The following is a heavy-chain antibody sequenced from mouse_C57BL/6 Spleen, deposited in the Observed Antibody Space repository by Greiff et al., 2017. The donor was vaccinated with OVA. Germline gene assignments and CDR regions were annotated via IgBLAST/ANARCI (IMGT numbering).Heavy chain of an antibody. CDR3: GRDAYYYGSDWYFDV. D-gene: IGHD1-1*01. J-gene: IGHJ1*03. CDR1: GFTFSDFY. CDR2: SRNKANDYTT. V-gene: IGHV7-1*01. Sequence: EVKVVESGGGLVQSGRSLRLSCATSGFTFSDFYMEWVRPAPGTGLAWIAASRNKANDYTTESRASVKGRFIVSSDTSPSILYLQMNALRAEDTAIYYGGRDAYYYGSDWYFDVWGTGTTVTVSS.